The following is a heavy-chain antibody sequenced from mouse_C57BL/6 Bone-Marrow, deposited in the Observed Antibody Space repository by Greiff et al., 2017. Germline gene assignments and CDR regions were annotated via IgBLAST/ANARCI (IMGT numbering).Heavy chain of an antibody. Sequence: LVKPGASVKISCKASGYSFTDYNMNWVKQSNGKSLEWIGVINPNYGTTSYNQKFKGKATLTVDQSSSTAYMQLNSLTSEDSAVYYCARWGDGYFHWYFDVWGTGTTVTVSS. D-gene: IGHD2-3*01. V-gene: IGHV1-39*01. CDR1: GYSFTDYN. CDR3: ARWGDGYFHWYFDV. J-gene: IGHJ1*03. CDR2: INPNYGTT.